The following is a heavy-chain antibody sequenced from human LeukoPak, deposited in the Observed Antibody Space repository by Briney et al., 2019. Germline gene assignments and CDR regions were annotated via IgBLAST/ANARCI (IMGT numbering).Heavy chain of an antibody. CDR1: GFTFSSYA. Sequence: PGGSLRLSCAASGFTFSSYAMHWVRQAPGKGLEWIGSIYHSGDTYYNPSLRSRLTISVDKFKNQFSLKLTSMTAADTAVYYCSRQGSRSWYGDFDYWGQGTLVTVSS. J-gene: IGHJ4*02. CDR3: SRQGSRSWYGDFDY. CDR2: IYHSGDT. V-gene: IGHV4-38-2*01. D-gene: IGHD6-13*01.